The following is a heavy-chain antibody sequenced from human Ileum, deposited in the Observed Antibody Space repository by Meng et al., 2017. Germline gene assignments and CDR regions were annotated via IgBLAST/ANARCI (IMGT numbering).Heavy chain of an antibody. Sequence: LVELGRGLVQPGESMRLSCAASGFSFASYSVNWGRQAPGKGLEWVSSISSSSAYIYYADSVKGRFTISRDNAKNTLYLQMNNLRAEDTAVYYCARSDWFDPWGQGTLVTVSS. CDR2: ISSSSAYI. CDR1: GFSFASYS. CDR3: ARSDWFDP. J-gene: IGHJ5*02. V-gene: IGHV3-21*02.